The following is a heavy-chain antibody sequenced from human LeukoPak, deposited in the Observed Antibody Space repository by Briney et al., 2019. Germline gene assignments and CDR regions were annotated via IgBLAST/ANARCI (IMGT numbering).Heavy chain of an antibody. Sequence: GGSLRLSCAASGFTFSSYAMHWVRQAPGKGLEWVAVISYDGSNKYYADSVKGRFTISRDNSKNTLYLQMNSLRAEDTAVYYCARGSVSSGSYSLYNWFDPWGQGTLVTVSS. J-gene: IGHJ5*02. D-gene: IGHD3-10*01. V-gene: IGHV3-30-3*01. CDR1: GFTFSSYA. CDR2: ISYDGSNK. CDR3: ARGSVSSGSYSLYNWFDP.